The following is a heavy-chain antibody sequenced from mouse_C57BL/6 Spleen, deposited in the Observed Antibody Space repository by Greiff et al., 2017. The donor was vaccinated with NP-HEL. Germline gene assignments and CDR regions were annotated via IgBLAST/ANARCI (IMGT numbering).Heavy chain of an antibody. D-gene: IGHD3-1*01. V-gene: IGHV1-54*01. J-gene: IGHJ2*01. Sequence: VQLQQSGAELVRPGTSVKVSCKASGYAFTNYLIEWVKQRPGQGLEWIGVINPGSGGTNYNEKFKGKATLTADKSSSTAYMQLSSLTSEDSAVYFCARGGARASYFDYWGQGTTLTVSS. CDR3: ARGGARASYFDY. CDR2: INPGSGGT. CDR1: GYAFTNYL.